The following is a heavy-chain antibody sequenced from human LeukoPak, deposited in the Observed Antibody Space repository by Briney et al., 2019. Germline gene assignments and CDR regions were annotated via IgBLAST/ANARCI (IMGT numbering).Heavy chain of an antibody. CDR3: ARDQGLSDQYSSSWYRVRYFQH. D-gene: IGHD6-13*01. CDR2: ISSSSSYI. J-gene: IGHJ1*01. Sequence: GGSLRLSCAASGFTFSSYSMNWVRQAPGKGLEWVSSISSSSSYIYYADSVKGRFTISRDNAKNSLYLQMNSLRAEDTAVYYCARDQGLSDQYSSSWYRVRYFQHWGQGTLVTVSS. CDR1: GFTFSSYS. V-gene: IGHV3-21*01.